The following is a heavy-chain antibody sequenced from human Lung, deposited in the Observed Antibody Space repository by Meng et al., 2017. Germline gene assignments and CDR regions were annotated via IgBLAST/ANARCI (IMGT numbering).Heavy chain of an antibody. Sequence: QVQLQQGGAGLFKTSSTLSLTCVVSGGSFSDYYWSCIRQPPGKGLEWIGEINHSGITNYNPSLESRATISVDTSQNNLSLKLSSVTAADSAVYYCARGPTTMAHDFDYWGQGTLVTVSS. CDR1: GGSFSDYY. V-gene: IGHV4-34*01. J-gene: IGHJ4*02. CDR2: INHSGIT. CDR3: ARGPTTMAHDFDY. D-gene: IGHD4-11*01.